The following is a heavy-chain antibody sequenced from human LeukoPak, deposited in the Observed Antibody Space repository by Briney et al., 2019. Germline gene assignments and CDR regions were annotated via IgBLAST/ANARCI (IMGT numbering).Heavy chain of an antibody. CDR2: MSGGGGTT. Sequence: PGGSLRLSCVASGNTLMSYTMSWVRQAPGKGLEWVSSMSGGGGTTYYADSVKGRFTISRDNSKNTLCLQMNSLRVEDTAIYFCAKVPTIYSSSSNYWGQGTLVTVSS. D-gene: IGHD6-19*01. CDR3: AKVPTIYSSSSNY. V-gene: IGHV3-23*01. J-gene: IGHJ4*02. CDR1: GNTLMSYT.